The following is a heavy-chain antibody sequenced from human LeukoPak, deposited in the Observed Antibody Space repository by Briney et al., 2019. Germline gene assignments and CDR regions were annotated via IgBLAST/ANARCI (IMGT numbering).Heavy chain of an antibody. CDR1: GFTFRSYT. CDR3: AKDGGPLTMVRGAFDY. V-gene: IGHV3-9*01. J-gene: IGHJ4*02. D-gene: IGHD3-10*01. Sequence: PGGSLRLSCVASGFTFRSYTMNWVRQAPGKGLEWVSGISWNSGSIGYADSVKGRFTISRDNAKNSLYLQMNSLRAEDTALYYCAKDGGPLTMVRGAFDYWGQGTLVTVSS. CDR2: ISWNSGSI.